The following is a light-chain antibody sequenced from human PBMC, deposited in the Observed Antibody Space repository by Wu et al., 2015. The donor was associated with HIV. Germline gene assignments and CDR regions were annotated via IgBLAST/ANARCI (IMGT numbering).Light chain of an antibody. J-gene: IGKJ2*03. CDR2: GAS. CDR1: QSVNNK. Sequence: EIVMTQSPATLSVSPGERVTLSCRASQSVNNKLAWYQQKPGQAPRLVIQGASNRATGIPDRFSGSGSGTDFTLTISRLEPEDFAVYYCQHYGSSPYSFGQGTKLEIK. V-gene: IGKV3-20*01. CDR3: QHYGSSPYS.